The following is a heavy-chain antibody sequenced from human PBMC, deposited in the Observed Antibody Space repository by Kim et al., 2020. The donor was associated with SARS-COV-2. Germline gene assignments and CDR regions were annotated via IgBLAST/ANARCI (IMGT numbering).Heavy chain of an antibody. Sequence: KSRVTISVDTSKNQFSLKLSSVTAADTAVYYCARETKDDYGDYPEGWFDPWGQGTLVTVSS. CDR3: ARETKDDYGDYPEGWFDP. V-gene: IGHV4-30-2*04. D-gene: IGHD4-17*01. J-gene: IGHJ5*02.